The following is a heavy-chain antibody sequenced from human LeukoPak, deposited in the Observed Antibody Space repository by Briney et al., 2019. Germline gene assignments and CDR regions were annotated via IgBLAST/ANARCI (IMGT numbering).Heavy chain of an antibody. CDR3: AREERSNLDY. CDR1: GGSLSSGDYY. CDR2: IYYSGST. J-gene: IGHJ4*02. D-gene: IGHD6-13*01. Sequence: SQTLSLTCTVSGGSLSSGDYYWSWIRQPPGKGLEWIGYIYYSGSTNYNPSLKSRVTMSVDTSKNQFSLKLSSVTALDTAVYYCAREERSNLDYWGQGTLVTVSS. V-gene: IGHV4-30-4*01.